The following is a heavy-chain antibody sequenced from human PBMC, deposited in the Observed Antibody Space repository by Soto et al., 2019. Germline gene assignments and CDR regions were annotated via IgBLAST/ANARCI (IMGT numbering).Heavy chain of an antibody. J-gene: IGHJ4*02. CDR2: INAHSGGT. CDR1: GFSFTGYY. D-gene: IGHD3-22*01. Sequence: ASVKVSFKASGFSFTGYYIHWLRQAPGQGLEWMGWINAHSGGTEYAQKFQGRVTLTRDTSIATAYLTLTSLKTEDTAVYYCVRATYFSDSSGYARCFDYWGQGTLVTVSS. CDR3: VRATYFSDSSGYARCFDY. V-gene: IGHV1-2*02.